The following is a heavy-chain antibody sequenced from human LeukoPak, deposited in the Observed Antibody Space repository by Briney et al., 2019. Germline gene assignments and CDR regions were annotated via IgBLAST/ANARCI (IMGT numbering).Heavy chain of an antibody. CDR1: GFTFSTYT. CDR2: ISSSSTYT. J-gene: IGHJ2*01. CDR3: ARDGNCSGGSCYSRWYFDL. D-gene: IGHD2-15*01. V-gene: IGHV3-21*01. Sequence: GGSLRLSCAASGFTFSTYTMSWDRQAPGEGLEWVSSISSSSTYTSYPDSVKGRFTISRANAKNSLYLQMNSLRAEDTAVYYCARDGNCSGGSCYSRWYFDLWGRGTLVTVSS.